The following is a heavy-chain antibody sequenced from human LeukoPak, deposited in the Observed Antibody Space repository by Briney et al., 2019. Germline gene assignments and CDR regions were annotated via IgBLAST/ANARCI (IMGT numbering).Heavy chain of an antibody. CDR2: VYPTGST. D-gene: IGHD1-26*01. CDR1: GGSMRSYW. Sequence: SETLSLTCDVSGGSMRSYWGGWVRQPAGKGLEWIGRVYPTGSTRFNPSLKSRLTMSMDTSTNQFSMKLTSVTAADTAVYFCARQGYTVSYYFLDYWSQGTLVTVSS. CDR3: ARQGYTVSYYFLDY. V-gene: IGHV4-4*07. J-gene: IGHJ4*02.